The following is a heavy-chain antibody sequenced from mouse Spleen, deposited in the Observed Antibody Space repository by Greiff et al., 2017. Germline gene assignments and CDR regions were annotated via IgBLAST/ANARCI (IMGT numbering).Heavy chain of an antibody. V-gene: IGHV1-69*01. J-gene: IGHJ2*01. Sequence: QVQLQQPGAELVMPGASVKLSCKASGYTFTSYWMHWVKQRPGQGLEWIGEIDPSDSYTNYNQKFKGKATLTVDKSSSTAYMQLSSLTSEDSAVYYCANLYGSSSFDYWGQGTTLTVSS. CDR3: ANLYGSSSFDY. CDR2: IDPSDSYT. D-gene: IGHD1-1*01. CDR1: GYTFTSYW.